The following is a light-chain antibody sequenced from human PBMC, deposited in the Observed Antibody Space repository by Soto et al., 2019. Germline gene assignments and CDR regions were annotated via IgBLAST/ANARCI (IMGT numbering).Light chain of an antibody. CDR2: AAS. CDR3: QQYYSYPRT. J-gene: IGKJ1*01. Sequence: AIQVTQSPSSVSASVGDRVTITCRASQGISSWLAWYQQKPGKAPKLLIYAASTLQSGVPSRFSGSGSGTDFTLTISCLQSEDFATYYCQQYYSYPRTFGQVTKVDIK. V-gene: IGKV1-8*01. CDR1: QGISSW.